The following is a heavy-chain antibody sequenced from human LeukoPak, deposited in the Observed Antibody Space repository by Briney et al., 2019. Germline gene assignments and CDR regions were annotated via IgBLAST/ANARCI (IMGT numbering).Heavy chain of an antibody. D-gene: IGHD4-17*01. V-gene: IGHV1-69*13. CDR2: IIPIFGTA. CDR1: GGTFSSYA. Sequence: SVKVSCTASGGTFSSYAISWVRQAPGQGLEWMGGIIPIFGTANYAQKFQGRVTITADESTSTAYMELSSLRSEDTAVYYCARGVTTELGLDYWGQGTLVTVSS. CDR3: ARGVTTELGLDY. J-gene: IGHJ4*02.